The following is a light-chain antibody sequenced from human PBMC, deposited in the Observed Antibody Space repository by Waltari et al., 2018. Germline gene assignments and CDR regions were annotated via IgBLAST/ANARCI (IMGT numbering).Light chain of an antibody. CDR1: SGLRRNT. CDR3: QTGGHGTWV. Sequence: QLVVTQSPSASASLGASVKLTCTLSSGLRRNTTAWLTQQPEKGPRYLMKVNSDGSHSRGDEIPDRFSGSSSGAERYLTISSLQAEDEADYYCQTGGHGTWVFGGGTKLTVL. V-gene: IGLV4-69*01. J-gene: IGLJ3*02. CDR2: VNSDGSH.